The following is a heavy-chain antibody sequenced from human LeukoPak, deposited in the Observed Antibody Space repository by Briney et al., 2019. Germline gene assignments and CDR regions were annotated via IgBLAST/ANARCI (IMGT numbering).Heavy chain of an antibody. D-gene: IGHD3-16*01. CDR1: GFTFSSYA. CDR3: ARDARLRFDYYYGMDV. CDR2: ISYDGSNK. J-gene: IGHJ6*02. Sequence: GGSLRLSCAASGFTFSSYAMHWVRQAPGKGLEWVAVISYDGSNKYYADSVKGRFTISRDNSKNTLYLQMNSLRAEDTAVYYCARDARLRFDYYYGMDVWGQGTTVTVSS. V-gene: IGHV3-30-3*01.